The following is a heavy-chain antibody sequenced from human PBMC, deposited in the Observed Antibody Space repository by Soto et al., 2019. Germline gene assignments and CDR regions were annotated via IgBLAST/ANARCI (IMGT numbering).Heavy chain of an antibody. D-gene: IGHD1-26*01. CDR2: ISWNSDMI. CDR3: VKDTYILVGATHLDS. CDR1: GFTVDDYA. J-gene: IGHJ4*02. Sequence: GGSLRLSCASSGFTVDDYAMHWVRQGPGKGLEWVSGISWNSDMITYADSVKGRFTVSRDNAKNSLDLEMNSLRVEDTALYYCVKDTYILVGATHLDSWGQGTLVTVSS. V-gene: IGHV3-9*01.